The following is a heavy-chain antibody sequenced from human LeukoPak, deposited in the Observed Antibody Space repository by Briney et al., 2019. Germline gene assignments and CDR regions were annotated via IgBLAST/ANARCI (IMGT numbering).Heavy chain of an antibody. V-gene: IGHV3-66*01. J-gene: IGHJ3*02. Sequence: PGGSLRLSCAASGFTASNNYMSWVRQAPGKGLEWVSLIYSGGSTHYTDSVKGRFNISRDNSKNTLYLQMNSLRAEDTAVYYCARGLYSSGYYYDAFDIWGQGTMVTVSS. D-gene: IGHD3-22*01. CDR2: IYSGGST. CDR1: GFTASNNY. CDR3: ARGLYSSGYYYDAFDI.